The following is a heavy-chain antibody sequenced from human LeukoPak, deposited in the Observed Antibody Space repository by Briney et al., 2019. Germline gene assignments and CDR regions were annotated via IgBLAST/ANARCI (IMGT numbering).Heavy chain of an antibody. D-gene: IGHD3-10*01. J-gene: IGHJ5*02. V-gene: IGHV4-39*07. Sequence: GSLRLSCAASGFTFSIYSMNWVRQAPGKGLEWIGSIYYSGSTYYNPSLKSRVTISVDTSKNQFSLKLSSVTAADMAVYYCARGRGEGRGIAMIRGVRAPSYNWFDPWGHGTLVTVSS. CDR1: GFTFSIYS. CDR2: IYYSGST. CDR3: ARGRGEGRGIAMIRGVRAPSYNWFDP.